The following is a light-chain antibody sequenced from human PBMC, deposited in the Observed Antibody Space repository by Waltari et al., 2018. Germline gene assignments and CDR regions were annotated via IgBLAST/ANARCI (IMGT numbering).Light chain of an antibody. Sequence: SHVLTQSPSVSVAPGKTATLTCGGTSRKSVHWYQQRPGQAPGLVVADDSDRPSGIPERFSGSNSGNTATLTISRVEAGDEADYYCQVWDSSSDHWVFGGGTTLTVL. CDR2: DDS. CDR3: QVWDSSSDHWV. J-gene: IGLJ3*02. V-gene: IGLV3-21*03. CDR1: SRKS.